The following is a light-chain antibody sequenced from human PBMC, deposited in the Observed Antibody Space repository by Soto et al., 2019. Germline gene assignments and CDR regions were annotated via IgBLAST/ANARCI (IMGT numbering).Light chain of an antibody. CDR1: QSISSW. J-gene: IGKJ4*01. CDR3: QQYNSYPLT. CDR2: KAS. V-gene: IGKV1-5*03. Sequence: DVQLTQSPSTLSASVGDRVTITCRASQSISSWLAWYQQKLGKAPKLLIHKASSLESGVPSRFSGSGSGTEFTLTINSLQPGDFATYYCQQYNSYPLTFGGGTNVEIK.